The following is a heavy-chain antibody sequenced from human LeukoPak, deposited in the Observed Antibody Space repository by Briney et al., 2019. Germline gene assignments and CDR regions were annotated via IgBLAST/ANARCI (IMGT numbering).Heavy chain of an antibody. V-gene: IGHV3-30-3*02. CDR3: AKLLGYTAMVTDFDY. D-gene: IGHD5-18*01. CDR1: GFTFSSYA. CDR2: ISYDGSNK. J-gene: IGHJ4*02. Sequence: GRSLRLSCAASGFTFSSYAMHWVRQAPGKGLEWVAVISYDGSNKYYADSVKGRFTISRDNSKNTLYLQMNSLRAEDTAVYYCAKLLGYTAMVTDFDYWGQGTLVTVSS.